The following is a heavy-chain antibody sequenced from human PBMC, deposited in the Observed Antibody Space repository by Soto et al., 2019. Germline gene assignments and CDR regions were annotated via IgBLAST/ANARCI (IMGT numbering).Heavy chain of an antibody. CDR3: ARDWGACTPGECYSHGFDL. Sequence: QEQLVESGGGMVQPGGSLRLSCAVSGFTLDTYGMHWVRQAAGQGLEWVAVSWHDGRHLDYADSVRGRFTVFRDNSKNTMFLDMNGLRGDDTAVYYCARDWGACTPGECYSHGFDLWGQGTLVTVSS. CDR1: GFTLDTYG. D-gene: IGHD2-21*01. J-gene: IGHJ3*01. V-gene: IGHV3-33*01. CDR2: SWHDGRHL.